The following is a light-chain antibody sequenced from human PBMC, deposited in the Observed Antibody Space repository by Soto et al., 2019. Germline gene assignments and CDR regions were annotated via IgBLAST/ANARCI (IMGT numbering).Light chain of an antibody. CDR1: QNIGDY. J-gene: IGKJ4*02. V-gene: IGKV1-39*01. CDR3: QQTFSTQIS. CDR2: SSS. Sequence: IQITEAPASLSTSAGDIVTIPCRASQNIGDYLSWYQQRPGKAPKLLIYSSSILHSAASSRFSGGGSGTDFTLTISDLQPEDFATYYCQQTFSTQISFGGGTMVDVK.